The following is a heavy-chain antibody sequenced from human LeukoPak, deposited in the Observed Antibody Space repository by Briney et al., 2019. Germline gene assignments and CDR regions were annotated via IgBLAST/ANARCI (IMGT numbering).Heavy chain of an antibody. V-gene: IGHV3-30-3*01. CDR3: ARDGADGYTYAIQYYFDY. CDR2: ISYDGSNK. J-gene: IGHJ4*02. CDR1: GFTFDDYA. Sequence: QPGGSLRLSCAASGFTFDDYAMPWVRQAPGKGLEWVAVISYDGSNKYYADSVKGRFTISRDNSKNTLYLQMNSLRAEDTAVYYCARDGADGYTYAIQYYFDYWGQGTLVTVSS. D-gene: IGHD2-8*01.